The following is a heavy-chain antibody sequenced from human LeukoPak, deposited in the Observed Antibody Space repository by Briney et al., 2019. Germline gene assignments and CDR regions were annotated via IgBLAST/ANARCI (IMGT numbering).Heavy chain of an antibody. CDR2: IYYSGST. Sequence: PSETLSLTCTVSGGSISSYYWSWIRQPPGKGLEWIGYIYYSGSTNYNPSLKSRVTISVDTSKNQFSLKLSSVTAADTAVYYCARGRDSSGWYGGYFDYWGQGTLVTVPS. CDR3: ARGRDSSGWYGGYFDY. CDR1: GGSISSYY. J-gene: IGHJ4*02. D-gene: IGHD6-19*01. V-gene: IGHV4-59*01.